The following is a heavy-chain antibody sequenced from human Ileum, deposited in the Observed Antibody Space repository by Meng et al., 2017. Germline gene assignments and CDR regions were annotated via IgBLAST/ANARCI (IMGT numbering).Heavy chain of an antibody. Sequence: QGLFWRSGAEVKKPGDSVKVSCKASGYTFTSHYIHWWRQAPGQGLEWMGWINGGTGNTEYSQNFQGRITFTRDTAASTVYMELSSLRSEDTAVFYCARVAVTGIGYFQYWGQGTLVTASS. CDR2: INGGTGNT. CDR3: ARVAVTGIGYFQY. J-gene: IGHJ1*01. CDR1: GYTFTSHY. D-gene: IGHD6-19*01. V-gene: IGHV1-3*01.